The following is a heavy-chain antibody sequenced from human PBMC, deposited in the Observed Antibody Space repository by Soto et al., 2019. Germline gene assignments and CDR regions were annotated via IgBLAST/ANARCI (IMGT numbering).Heavy chain of an antibody. CDR2: INPNSGGT. V-gene: IGHV1-2*04. J-gene: IGHJ6*02. CDR3: ASGLQLDSSGYYIFGMDV. Sequence: ASVKVSCKASGYTFTGYYMHWVRQAPGQGLEWMGWINPNSGGTNYAQKFQGWVTMTRDTSISTAYMELSRLRSDDTAVYYCASGLQLDSSGYYIFGMDVWGQGTTVTVSS. CDR1: GYTFTGYY. D-gene: IGHD3-22*01.